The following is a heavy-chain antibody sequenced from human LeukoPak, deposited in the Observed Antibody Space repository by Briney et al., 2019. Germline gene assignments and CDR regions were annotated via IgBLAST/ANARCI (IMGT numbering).Heavy chain of an antibody. CDR3: AKARGATYGTYYFDY. V-gene: IGHV3-23*01. CDR2: SGSGGDT. J-gene: IGHJ4*02. D-gene: IGHD4/OR15-4a*01. Sequence: GGSLRLSCAASGFTFSSYAMNWVRQAPGKGLEWVSISGSGGDTYYADSVKGRFTISRDNSKNTLYLQMSSLRAEDTAVYYCAKARGATYGTYYFDYWGQGTLVTVSS. CDR1: GFTFSSYA.